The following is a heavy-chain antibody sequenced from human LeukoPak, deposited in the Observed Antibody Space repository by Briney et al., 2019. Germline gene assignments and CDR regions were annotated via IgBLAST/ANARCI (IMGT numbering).Heavy chain of an antibody. D-gene: IGHD2-21*01. CDR3: ARVLVSFAPPDY. CDR2: INPSGGST. Sequence: ASVKVSCKASGYTFTSYYMHWVRQAPGQGLEWMGIINPSGGSTSYAQKFQGRVTMTRDMSTSTVYMELSSLRSEDTAVYYCARVLVSFAPPDYWGQGTLVTVSS. CDR1: GYTFTSYY. J-gene: IGHJ4*02. V-gene: IGHV1-46*01.